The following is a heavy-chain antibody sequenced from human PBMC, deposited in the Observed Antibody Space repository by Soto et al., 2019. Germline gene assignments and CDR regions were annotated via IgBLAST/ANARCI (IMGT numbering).Heavy chain of an antibody. CDR2: ITTRGEA. CDR3: AKESFFFGTTIHIDF. J-gene: IGHJ4*02. V-gene: IGHV3-23*01. CDR1: GFMFRTSA. Sequence: EVQLLESGGGLVQSGGSLRLSCVASGFMFRTSAMSWVRQAPGKGLEWVAGITTRGEAFYPNSVKGRFTCSRDNSENTLFLDMNHLRGDDTAIYYCAKESFFFGTTIHIDFWGQGTLVTVSS. D-gene: IGHD4-4*01.